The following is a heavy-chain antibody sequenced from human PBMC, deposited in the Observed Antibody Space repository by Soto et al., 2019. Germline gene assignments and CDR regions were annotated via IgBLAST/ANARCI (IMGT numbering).Heavy chain of an antibody. V-gene: IGHV4-39*01. CDR3: ARTAVATHWYFDL. D-gene: IGHD6-19*01. CDR1: NGSISSRYY. CDR2: IYYVGGT. J-gene: IGHJ2*01. Sequence: LQLQESGPGLVKPSETLSLTCTVSNGSISSRYYWGWLRQTPGKGLEWIASIYYVGGTYDSPALGSRVTISVDTANNQFSLRLNSVTAADTAVYYCARTAVATHWYFDLWGRGTLVT.